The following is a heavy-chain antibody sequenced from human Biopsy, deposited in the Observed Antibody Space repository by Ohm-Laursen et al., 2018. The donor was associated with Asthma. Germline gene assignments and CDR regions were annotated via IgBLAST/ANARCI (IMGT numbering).Heavy chain of an antibody. D-gene: IGHD3-22*01. CDR1: GFSFDDCA. J-gene: IGHJ4*03. CDR3: AKSADYYDSTDYLDF. Sequence: SLRLSCTASGFSFDDCAMHWVRQAPGKGLEWVSSISWNSGNIDYAVSVKGRFTISRDNAKNSLYLQMQSLRPEDTAFYYCAKSADYYDSTDYLDFWGRGTLVSVSS. V-gene: IGHV3-9*01. CDR2: ISWNSGNI.